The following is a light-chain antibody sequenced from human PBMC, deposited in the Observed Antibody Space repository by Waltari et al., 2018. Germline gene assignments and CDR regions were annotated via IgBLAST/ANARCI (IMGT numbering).Light chain of an antibody. CDR3: MESLRTPYI. V-gene: IGKV2-28*01. J-gene: IGKJ2*01. CDR1: QSLLHSAGNNY. CDR2: FGS. Sequence: DIAVTQSPLSLPVTPGEPASISCRSSQSLLHSAGNNYLDWYLQKPGQSPQLLIHFGSNRASGVPDRFSGSGSGTDFTLRINRVEAEDVGVYYCMESLRTPYIFGQGTKLDLK.